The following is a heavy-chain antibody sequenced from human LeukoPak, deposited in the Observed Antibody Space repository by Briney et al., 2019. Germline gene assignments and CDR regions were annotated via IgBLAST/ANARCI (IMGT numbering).Heavy chain of an antibody. Sequence: GASVKVSCKASGCTFTDCYMHWVRQAPGQGFEWMGWINPNDGDTNYAQKFQGRVTMTRDTSISTAHMEVSRLRSDDTAVYYCARANFLYCSSSTCLFDYWGQGTLVTVSS. J-gene: IGHJ4*02. CDR3: ARANFLYCSSSTCLFDY. V-gene: IGHV1-2*02. CDR1: GCTFTDCY. CDR2: INPNDGDT. D-gene: IGHD2-2*01.